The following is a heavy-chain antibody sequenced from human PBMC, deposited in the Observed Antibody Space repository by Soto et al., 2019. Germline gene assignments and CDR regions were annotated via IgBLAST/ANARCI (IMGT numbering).Heavy chain of an antibody. D-gene: IGHD6-13*01. J-gene: IGHJ4*02. V-gene: IGHV4-30-2*01. Sequence: SETLSLTCAVSGGSISSGGYSWSWIRQPPGKGLEWIGYIYHSGSTYYNPSLKSRVTISVDTSKNQFSLKLSSVTAADTAVYYCARRYSSSFDYWGQGTLVTVS. CDR1: GGSISSGGYS. CDR3: ARRYSSSFDY. CDR2: IYHSGST.